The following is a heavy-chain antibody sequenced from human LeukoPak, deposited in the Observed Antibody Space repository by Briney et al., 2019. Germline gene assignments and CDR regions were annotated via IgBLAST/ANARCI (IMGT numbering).Heavy chain of an antibody. Sequence: GGSLRLSCAASGFSFISYGMHWVRQAPGKGLEWVGVISDDGRSKDYADSVKGRFTISRDNSKDTLYLQMNSLRAEDTAVYYCAKDRRVYGGSVVFDYWGQETLVTVSS. D-gene: IGHD2-8*01. J-gene: IGHJ4*02. CDR3: AKDRRVYGGSVVFDY. V-gene: IGHV3-30*18. CDR2: ISDDGRSK. CDR1: GFSFISYG.